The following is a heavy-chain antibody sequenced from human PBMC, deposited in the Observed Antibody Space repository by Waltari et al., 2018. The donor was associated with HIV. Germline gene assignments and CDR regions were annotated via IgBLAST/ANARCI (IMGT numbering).Heavy chain of an antibody. V-gene: IGHV5-10-1*01. CDR1: GYSFTSYW. D-gene: IGHD3-3*01. J-gene: IGHJ6*02. CDR2: IDPSDSYT. Sequence: EVQLVQSGAEVKKPGESLRISCKGSGYSFTSYWISWVRQMPGKGLEWMGRIDPSDSYTNYSPSFQGHVTISADKSISTAYLQWSSLKASDTAMYYCARHRGTIFGVNYYYGMDVWGQGTTVTVSS. CDR3: ARHRGTIFGVNYYYGMDV.